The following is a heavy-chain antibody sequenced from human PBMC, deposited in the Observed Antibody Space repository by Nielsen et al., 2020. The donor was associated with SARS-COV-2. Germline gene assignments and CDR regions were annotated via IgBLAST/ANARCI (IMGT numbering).Heavy chain of an antibody. Sequence: SETLSLTCTVSGGSISSGGYYWSWIRQHPGKGLEWIGYIYYSGSTYYNPSLKSRVTISVDTSKNQFSLKLSSVTAADTAVYYCARTLPVGYSSSSSEGFDPWGQGTLVTVSS. CDR2: IYYSGST. J-gene: IGHJ5*02. CDR1: GGSISSGGYY. CDR3: ARTLPVGYSSSSSEGFDP. V-gene: IGHV4-31*03. D-gene: IGHD6-6*01.